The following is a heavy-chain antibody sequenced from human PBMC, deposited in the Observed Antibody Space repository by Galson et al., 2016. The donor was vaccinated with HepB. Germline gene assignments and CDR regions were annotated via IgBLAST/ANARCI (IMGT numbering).Heavy chain of an antibody. V-gene: IGHV4-39*07. D-gene: IGHD1-14*01. Sequence: SETLSLTCTVSGASIRSSAYYWGWIRQPPGKGLEWVGSLYFGESTYNNPSLKSRITMSVDTSKNQFSLRLRSVTAADTAVYFCATRIWNHYYLDYWGQGTLVSVSS. CDR2: LYFGEST. CDR1: GASIRSSAYY. CDR3: ATRIWNHYYLDY. J-gene: IGHJ4*02.